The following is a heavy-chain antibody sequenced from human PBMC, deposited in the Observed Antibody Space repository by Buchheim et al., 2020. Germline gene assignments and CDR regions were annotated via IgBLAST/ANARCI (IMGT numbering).Heavy chain of an antibody. Sequence: EVQLVESGGGLVQPGGSLRLSCAASGFTFSSYEMNWVRQAPGTGLEWVSYISASGDTIYYADSVEGRFTISRDTAKSSLYLPMNGLRAEDTAIYYCARASIMKYWGQGTL. CDR1: GFTFSSYE. D-gene: IGHD3-16*01. CDR2: ISASGDTI. CDR3: ARASIMKY. J-gene: IGHJ4*02. V-gene: IGHV3-48*03.